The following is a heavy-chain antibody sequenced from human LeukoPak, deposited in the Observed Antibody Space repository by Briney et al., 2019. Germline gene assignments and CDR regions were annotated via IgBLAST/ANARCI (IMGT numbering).Heavy chain of an antibody. J-gene: IGHJ4*02. V-gene: IGHV3-23*01. CDR2: ISGSGGST. D-gene: IGHD6-6*01. CDR1: GFTFSSYW. CDR3: ANAPYSSSSLRVY. Sequence: GGSLRLSCAASGFTFSSYWMHWVRQAPGKGLEWVSVISGSGGSTYYADSVKGRFTISRDNSKNTLYLPMNSLRAEDTAVYYCANAPYSSSSLRVYWGQGTLVTVSS.